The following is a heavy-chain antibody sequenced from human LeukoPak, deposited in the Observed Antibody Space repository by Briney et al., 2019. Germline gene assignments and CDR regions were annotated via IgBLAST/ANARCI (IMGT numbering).Heavy chain of an antibody. CDR2: IYYTGSA. D-gene: IGHD5-12*01. CDR3: ARESYSGRAHSDY. V-gene: IGHV4-59*01. CDR1: SGYISNFY. J-gene: IGHJ4*02. Sequence: SETLSLTRTVSSGYISNFYWNWIRQPPGKGLEWIGYIYYTGSANYNPSLKSRVTMSVDTSTNQFSLKLNSLTAADTAVYYCARESYSGRAHSDYWGQGALVSVSS.